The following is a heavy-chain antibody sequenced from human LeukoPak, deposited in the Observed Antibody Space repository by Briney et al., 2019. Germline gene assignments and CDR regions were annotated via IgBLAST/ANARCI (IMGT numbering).Heavy chain of an antibody. CDR3: ARDQGYGMDV. CDR2: IYYSGST. CDR1: GGSVSSGSYY. V-gene: IGHV4-61*01. J-gene: IGHJ6*02. Sequence: TSETLSLTCTVSGGSVSSGSYYWSWIRQPPGKGLEWIGYIYYSGSTNYNPSLKSRVTISVDTSKNQFSLNLSSVTAADTAVYYCARDQGYGMDVWGQGTTVTVSS.